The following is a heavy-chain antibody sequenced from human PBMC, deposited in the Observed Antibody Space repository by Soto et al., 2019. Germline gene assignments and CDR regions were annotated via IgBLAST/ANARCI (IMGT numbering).Heavy chain of an antibody. CDR3: AKDMGRNTDYYGPSVVYYRMDV. Sequence: PGGSLRLSCAASGFTFDDYTMHWVRQAPGKGLEWVSLISWDGGSTYYADSVKGRFTISRDNSKNSLYQQMNSLRTEDTALYYCAKDMGRNTDYYGPSVVYYRMDVWGQGTKVTVSS. D-gene: IGHD3-10*01. CDR2: ISWDGGST. CDR1: GFTFDDYT. J-gene: IGHJ6*02. V-gene: IGHV3-43*01.